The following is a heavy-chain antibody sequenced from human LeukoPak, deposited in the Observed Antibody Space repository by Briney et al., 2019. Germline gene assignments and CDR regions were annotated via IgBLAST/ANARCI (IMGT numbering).Heavy chain of an antibody. CDR1: GGSISSGGYS. CDR3: ARAENGNYVSSNYGMYV. CDR2: IYHSGST. V-gene: IGHV4-30-2*01. D-gene: IGHD4-17*01. J-gene: IGHJ6*02. Sequence: SETLSLTCAVSGGSISSGGYSWSWIRQPPGKGLEWIGYIYHSGSTYYNPSLKSRVTISVDRSKNQFSLKLSSVTAADTAVYYCARAENGNYVSSNYGMYVWGQGTTVTVSS.